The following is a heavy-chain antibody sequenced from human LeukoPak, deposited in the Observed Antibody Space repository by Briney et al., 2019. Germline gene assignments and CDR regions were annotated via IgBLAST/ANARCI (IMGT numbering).Heavy chain of an antibody. J-gene: IGHJ4*02. D-gene: IGHD3-16*01. CDR2: ISGSADS. CDR3: AKETGWSPLGEDDH. V-gene: IGHV3-23*01. Sequence: GGSLRVSCAASGFIFSNYAMTWVRQAPGRGLEWVAGISGSADSSYADSVKGRFTISRDNSKNTLYLQLNSLTGEDTAVYFCAKETGWSPLGEDDHWGQGVLVSVSS. CDR1: GFIFSNYA.